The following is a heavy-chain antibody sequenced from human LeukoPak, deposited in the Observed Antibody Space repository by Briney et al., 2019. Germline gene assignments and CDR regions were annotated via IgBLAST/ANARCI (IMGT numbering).Heavy chain of an antibody. J-gene: IGHJ4*02. Sequence: SETLSLTCTVSGGSISVYYWSWIRQPPGKGLEWIGYIYYSGSTNYNPPLKSRVTISVDTSKNQFSLKLSSVTAADTAVYYCARVRALSYYDSSGDLYYFDYWGQGTLVTVSS. CDR2: IYYSGST. CDR1: GGSISVYY. V-gene: IGHV4-59*01. D-gene: IGHD3-22*01. CDR3: ARVRALSYYDSSGDLYYFDY.